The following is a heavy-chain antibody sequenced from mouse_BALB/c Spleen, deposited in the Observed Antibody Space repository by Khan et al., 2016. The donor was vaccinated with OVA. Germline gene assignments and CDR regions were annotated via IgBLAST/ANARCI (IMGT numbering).Heavy chain of an antibody. Sequence: EVELVESGGDLVKPGGSLKLSCAASGFTFSSYGMSWVRQTPDKRLEWVATLSSGGSYTYYPDSVKGRFTIFRDNAKNTLYLQMSSLKSEDTAMYYCGRLYAIDYWGQGTSVTVSS. V-gene: IGHV5-6*01. CDR1: GFTFSSYG. CDR3: GRLYAIDY. J-gene: IGHJ4*01. CDR2: LSSGGSYT.